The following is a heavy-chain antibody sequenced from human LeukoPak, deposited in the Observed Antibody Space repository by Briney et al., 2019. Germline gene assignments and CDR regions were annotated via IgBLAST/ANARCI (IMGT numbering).Heavy chain of an antibody. CDR2: IRYDGSNK. CDR3: ANRGYSHGLDAFDI. CDR1: GFTFSSYG. J-gene: IGHJ3*02. V-gene: IGHV3-30*02. D-gene: IGHD5-18*01. Sequence: GGSLRLSCAASGFTFSSYGMHWVRQAPGKGLEWVAFIRYDGSNKYYADSVKGRFTISRDNSKNTLYLQMNSLRAEDTAVYYCANRGYSHGLDAFDIWGQGTMVIVSS.